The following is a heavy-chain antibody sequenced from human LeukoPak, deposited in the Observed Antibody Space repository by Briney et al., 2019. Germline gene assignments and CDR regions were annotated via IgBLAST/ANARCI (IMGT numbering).Heavy chain of an antibody. CDR1: GGSISSYY. Sequence: SETLSLTCTVSGGSISSYYWSWIRQPPGKGLEWIGYIYYSGSTNYNPSLKSRVTISVDTSKNQFSLKLSSVTAADTAVYYCARHRSGTYYRFDYWGQGTLVTVSS. D-gene: IGHD1-26*01. CDR2: IYYSGST. V-gene: IGHV4-59*08. CDR3: ARHRSGTYYRFDY. J-gene: IGHJ4*02.